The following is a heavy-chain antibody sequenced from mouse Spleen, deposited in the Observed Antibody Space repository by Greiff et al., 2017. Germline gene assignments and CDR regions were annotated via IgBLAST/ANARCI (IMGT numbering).Heavy chain of an antibody. J-gene: IGHJ3*01. D-gene: IGHD1-2*01. CDR2: IDPSDSYT. CDR1: GFNIKDYY. Sequence: QVQLQQSGAELVKPGASVKLSCTASGFNIKDYYMHWVKQRPGQGLEWIGEIDPSDSYTNYNQKFKGKATLTVDKSSSTAYMQLSSLTSEDSAVYYCAYYGGFAYWGQGTLVTVSA. CDR3: AYYGGFAY. V-gene: IGHV1-69*02.